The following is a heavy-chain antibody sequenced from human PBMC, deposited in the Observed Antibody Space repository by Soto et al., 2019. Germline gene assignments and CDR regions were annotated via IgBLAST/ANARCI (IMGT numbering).Heavy chain of an antibody. Sequence: QVQLVQSGAEVKKPGASVKVSCKASGYTFTGYYMHWVRQAPGQGLEWMGWINHNSGGTNYAQKFQGRVTMTRDTTISTAYMELSRLRSDDTAVYYCVRASSCCDGSGYLVFDYWGQGTLVTVSS. CDR1: GYTFTGYY. V-gene: IGHV1-2*02. CDR2: INHNSGGT. CDR3: VRASSCCDGSGYLVFDY. J-gene: IGHJ4*02. D-gene: IGHD3-22*01.